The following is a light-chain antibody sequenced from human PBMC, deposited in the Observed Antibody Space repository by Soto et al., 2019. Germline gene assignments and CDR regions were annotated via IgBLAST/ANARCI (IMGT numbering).Light chain of an antibody. CDR1: QSISTW. J-gene: IGKJ1*01. V-gene: IGKV1-5*01. Sequence: DIPMTQSPSTLSASVGDTVTITCRASQSISTWSAWYQQKPGKAPELVIYDASKLHRGVPSRFSGSGSGTEFTLTISSLQPDDFATYYCQQYHNYPRTFGQGTKVEIK. CDR2: DAS. CDR3: QQYHNYPRT.